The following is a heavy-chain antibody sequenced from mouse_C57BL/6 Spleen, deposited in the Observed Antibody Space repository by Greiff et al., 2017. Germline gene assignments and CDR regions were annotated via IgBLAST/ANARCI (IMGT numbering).Heavy chain of an antibody. CDR3: ARLTTVVEYAMDY. CDR1: GYTFTSYW. V-gene: IGHV1-69*01. D-gene: IGHD1-1*01. Sequence: QVQLQQSGAELVMPGASVKLSCKASGYTFTSYWMHWVQQRPGQGLEWIGEIDPSDSYTNYNQKFKGKSTMTVDKSSSTAYMQLSSLTSEDSAVYYCARLTTVVEYAMDYWGQGTSVTVSS. J-gene: IGHJ4*01. CDR2: IDPSDSYT.